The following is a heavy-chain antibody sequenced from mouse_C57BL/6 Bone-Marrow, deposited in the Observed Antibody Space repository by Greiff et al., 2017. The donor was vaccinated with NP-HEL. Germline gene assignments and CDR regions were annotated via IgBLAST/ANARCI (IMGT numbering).Heavy chain of an antibody. D-gene: IGHD1-1*01. V-gene: IGHV5-12*01. Sequence: EVKLMESGGGLVQPGGSLKLSCAASGFTFSDYYMYWVRQTPEKRLEWVAYISNGGGSTYYPDTVKGRFTISRDNAKNTLYLQMSRLKSEDTAMYYCARPPNYYGSTYYAMDYWGQGTSVTVSS. CDR2: ISNGGGST. CDR1: GFTFSDYY. CDR3: ARPPNYYGSTYYAMDY. J-gene: IGHJ4*01.